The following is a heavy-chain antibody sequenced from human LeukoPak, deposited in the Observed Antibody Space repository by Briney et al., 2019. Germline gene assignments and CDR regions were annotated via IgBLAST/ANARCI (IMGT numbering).Heavy chain of an antibody. CDR3: VRVKSGSISDS. J-gene: IGHJ4*02. D-gene: IGHD1-26*01. V-gene: IGHV4-38-2*02. Sequence: SETLSLTCIVSGYSISSGCYWGWIRQPPGKGLEWIGSIYHSGSTHYNPSLKSRVTISVDTSKNQFSLSLNSVTAADTAVYYCVRVKSGSISDSWGQGTLVTVSS. CDR2: IYHSGST. CDR1: GYSISSGCY.